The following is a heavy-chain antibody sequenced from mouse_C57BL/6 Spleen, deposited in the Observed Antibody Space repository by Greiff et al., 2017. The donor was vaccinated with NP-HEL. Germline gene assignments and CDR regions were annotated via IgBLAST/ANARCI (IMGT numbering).Heavy chain of an antibody. CDR3: ARAGVYYGNFAWFAY. Sequence: ESGPGLVKPSQSLSLTCSVTGYSITSGYYWNWIRQFPGNKLEWMGYISYDGSNNYNPSLKNRISITRDTSKNQFFLKLNSVTTEDTATYYCARAGVYYGNFAWFAYWGQGTLVTVSA. CDR1: GYSITSGYY. J-gene: IGHJ3*01. D-gene: IGHD2-1*01. CDR2: ISYDGSN. V-gene: IGHV3-6*01.